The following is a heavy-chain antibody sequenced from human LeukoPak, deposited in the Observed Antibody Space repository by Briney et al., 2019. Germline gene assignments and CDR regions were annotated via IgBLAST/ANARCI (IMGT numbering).Heavy chain of an antibody. V-gene: IGHV4-59*10. D-gene: IGHD1-26*01. J-gene: IGHJ3*02. CDR1: GGSFSGYY. CDR2: IYTSGST. CDR3: ATNSGSFNDAFDI. Sequence: SETLSLTCAVYGGSFSGYYWSWIRQPAGKGLEWIGRIYTSGSTNYNPSLKSRVTMSVDTSKNQFSLKLSSVTAADTAVYYCATNSGSFNDAFDIWGQGTMVTVSS.